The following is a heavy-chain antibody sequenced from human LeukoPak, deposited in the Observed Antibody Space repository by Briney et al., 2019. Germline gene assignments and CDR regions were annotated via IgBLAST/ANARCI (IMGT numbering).Heavy chain of an antibody. D-gene: IGHD5-18*01. CDR2: ISYDGSNK. V-gene: IGHV3-30*04. CDR1: GFTFSSYA. Sequence: GRSLRLSCAASGFTFSSYAMHWVRQAPGKGLEWVAVISYDGSNKYYADSVKGRFTISRDNSKNTLYLQMNSLRAEDTALYYCARVLGGYHPALDCWGQGTLVTVSS. CDR3: ARVLGGYHPALDC. J-gene: IGHJ4*02.